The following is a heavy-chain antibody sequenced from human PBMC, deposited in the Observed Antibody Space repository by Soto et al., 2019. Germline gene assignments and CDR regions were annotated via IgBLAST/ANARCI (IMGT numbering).Heavy chain of an antibody. Sequence: GGSLRLSCAASGFTFSSYGMHWVRQAPGKGLEWVAVISYDGSNKYYADSVKGRFTISRDNSKNTLYLQMNSLRAEDTAVYYYAKHAAAQIGPLNYYYYSGLDVCGQGPTVTTSS. CDR2: ISYDGSNK. V-gene: IGHV3-30*18. D-gene: IGHD6-25*01. CDR1: GFTFSSYG. J-gene: IGHJ6*02. CDR3: AKHAAAQIGPLNYYYYSGLDV.